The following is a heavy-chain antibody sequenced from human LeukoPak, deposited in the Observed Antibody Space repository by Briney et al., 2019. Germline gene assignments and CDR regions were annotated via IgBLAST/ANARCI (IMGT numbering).Heavy chain of an antibody. CDR1: GFTFSTNA. V-gene: IGHV3-23*01. Sequence: GGSLRLSCAASGFTFSTNAMSWVRQAPGKGLEWVSGISGSDRSTYYADSVKGRFTISRDNSKNTLYLQMNSLRAEDTAVYYCARGAASFDYWGQGTLVTVSS. CDR3: ARGAASFDY. J-gene: IGHJ4*02. D-gene: IGHD6-25*01. CDR2: ISGSDRST.